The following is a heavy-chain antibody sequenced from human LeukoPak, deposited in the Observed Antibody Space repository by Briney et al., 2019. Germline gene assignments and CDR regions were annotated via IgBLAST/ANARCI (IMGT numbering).Heavy chain of an antibody. D-gene: IGHD3-22*01. J-gene: IGHJ4*02. Sequence: GGSLRLSCAASGFTFSSYAMRWVGQAPGKGLEWVSAISGSGGSTYYADSVKGRFTISRDNSKNTLYLQMNSLRAEDTAVYYCAKGTRITMIVVVTGPFDYWGQGTLVTVSS. CDR1: GFTFSSYA. V-gene: IGHV3-23*01. CDR3: AKGTRITMIVVVTGPFDY. CDR2: ISGSGGST.